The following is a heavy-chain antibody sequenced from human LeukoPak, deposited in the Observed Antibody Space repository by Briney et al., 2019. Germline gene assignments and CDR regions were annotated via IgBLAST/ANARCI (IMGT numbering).Heavy chain of an antibody. D-gene: IGHD3-22*01. Sequence: SETLSLTCAVYGGSFSGYYWSWIRQPPGKGLEWIGEINHSGSTNYNPSLKSRVTISVDTSKNKFSLKLSSVTAADTAVYYCARGNDSSGYYTGLAFDIWGQGTMVTVSS. CDR2: INHSGST. J-gene: IGHJ3*02. CDR1: GGSFSGYY. CDR3: ARGNDSSGYYTGLAFDI. V-gene: IGHV4-34*01.